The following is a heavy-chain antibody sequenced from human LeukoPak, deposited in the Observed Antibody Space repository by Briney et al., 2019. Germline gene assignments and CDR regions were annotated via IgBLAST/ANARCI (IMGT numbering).Heavy chain of an antibody. J-gene: IGHJ4*02. Sequence: GGSLRLSCAASGFTVATNSMSWVRQSPGKGLEWVSSISNSGNNIYYPDSVKGRFTTSRDNAKSSLYLQMSSLRAEDTAVYYCARGSSWSYDYWGRGTLVTVSS. V-gene: IGHV3-21*06. D-gene: IGHD6-13*01. CDR2: ISNSGNNI. CDR3: ARGSSWSYDY. CDR1: GFTVATNS.